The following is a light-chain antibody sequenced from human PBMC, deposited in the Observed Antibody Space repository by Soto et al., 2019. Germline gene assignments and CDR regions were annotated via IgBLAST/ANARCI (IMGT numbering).Light chain of an antibody. Sequence: QSALTQPASVSGSPGQSITISCTGTSSDVGGYNYVSWYQQHPGKAPKLMIYEVSNRPSGVSNRFSGSKSANTASLTISGLQAEDEADYYCCSYASTSTCLFGAGTKLTVL. J-gene: IGLJ3*02. V-gene: IGLV2-14*03. CDR1: SSDVGGYNY. CDR2: EVS. CDR3: CSYASTSTCL.